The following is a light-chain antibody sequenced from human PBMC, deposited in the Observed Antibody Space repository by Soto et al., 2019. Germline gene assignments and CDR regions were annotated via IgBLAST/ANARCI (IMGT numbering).Light chain of an antibody. CDR3: QQGYSSPLT. V-gene: IGKV1-39*01. Sequence: DIQMTQSPSSLSASVGDRVTITCRASQSISSYLNWYQQKPGKAPKMLIKGASSLQRGVPSRFSGSGSGTDFTLTIISLQPEDIATYYCQQGYSSPLTFGGGTKVDIK. CDR1: QSISSY. CDR2: GAS. J-gene: IGKJ4*01.